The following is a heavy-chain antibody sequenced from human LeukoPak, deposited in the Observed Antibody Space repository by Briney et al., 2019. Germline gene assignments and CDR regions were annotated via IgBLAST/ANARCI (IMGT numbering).Heavy chain of an antibody. CDR3: ARRPSATGADFDY. V-gene: IGHV5-51*01. Sequence: GESLKVSCKGSGYSFTSYWIGWVRQMPGKGLEWMGIIYPGDSDTRYSPSFQGQVTISADKSISTAYLQWSSLKASDTAMYYCARRPSATGADFDYWGQGTLVTVSS. D-gene: IGHD7-27*01. J-gene: IGHJ4*02. CDR1: GYSFTSYW. CDR2: IYPGDSDT.